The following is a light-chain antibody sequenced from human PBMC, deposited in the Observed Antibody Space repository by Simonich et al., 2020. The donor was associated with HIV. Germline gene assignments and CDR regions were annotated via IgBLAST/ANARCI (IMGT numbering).Light chain of an antibody. CDR3: QQYYSYPRT. Sequence: IQMTQSPSTLSASVGDRVTITCRASQSNSSYLAWSQQKPGKAPMLLMYAASTLQSGVPSRFSGRGSGTDFTLTISFLQSEDFATYSCQQYYSYPRTFGQGTKVEIK. CDR2: AAS. V-gene: IGKV1-8*01. CDR1: QSNSSY. J-gene: IGKJ1*01.